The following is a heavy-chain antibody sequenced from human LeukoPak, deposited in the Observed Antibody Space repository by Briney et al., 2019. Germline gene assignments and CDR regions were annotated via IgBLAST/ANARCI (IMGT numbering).Heavy chain of an antibody. V-gene: IGHV3-23*01. CDR3: ARDSRLVGTDFDY. CDR1: GGTFSSYA. J-gene: IGHJ4*02. D-gene: IGHD1-26*01. Sequence: SCKASGGTFSSYAISWVRQAPGKGLEWVSAISGSGGSTYYADSVKGRFTISRDNAKNSLYLQMNSLRAEDTAVYYCARDSRLVGTDFDYWGQGTLVTVSS. CDR2: ISGSGGST.